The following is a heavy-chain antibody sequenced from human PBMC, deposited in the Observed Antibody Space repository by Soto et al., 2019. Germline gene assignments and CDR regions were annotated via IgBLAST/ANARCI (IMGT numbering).Heavy chain of an antibody. CDR2: ISYDGSNK. J-gene: IGHJ6*02. Sequence: QVQLVESGGGVVQPGRSLRLSCAASGFTFSSYGMHWVRQAPGKGLEWVAVISYDGSNKYYADSVKGRFTISRDNSKNTLYLQMNTLRAEDTAVYYCAKASTGDYYYYGMVVWGQGTTVTVSS. V-gene: IGHV3-30*18. CDR3: AKASTGDYYYYGMVV. CDR1: GFTFSSYG.